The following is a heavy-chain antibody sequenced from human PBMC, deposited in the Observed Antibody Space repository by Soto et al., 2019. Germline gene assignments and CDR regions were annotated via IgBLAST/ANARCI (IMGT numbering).Heavy chain of an antibody. Sequence: QVQLQESGPGLVKPSETLSLTCTVSGGSISSYYWSWIRQPPGKGLEWIGYIYYSGSTKYNPSLKSRVTISVDTSKNQFSLKLSSVTAADTAVYYCARRYGGTLDCWGQGTLVTVSS. CDR3: ARRYGGTLDC. V-gene: IGHV4-59*08. CDR1: GGSISSYY. CDR2: IYYSGST. J-gene: IGHJ4*02. D-gene: IGHD4-17*01.